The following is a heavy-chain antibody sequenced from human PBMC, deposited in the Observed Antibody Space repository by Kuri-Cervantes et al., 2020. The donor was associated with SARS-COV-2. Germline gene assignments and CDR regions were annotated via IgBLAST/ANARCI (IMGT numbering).Heavy chain of an antibody. D-gene: IGHD6-13*01. V-gene: IGHV1-2*02. Sequence: ASVKVSCKASGCTFSSYAISWVQQAPGQGLEWLGWINTNSGGTNYAQKFQGRVTMTRDMSISTAYMELSSLRSDDTAVYYCAREEGIFDYWGQGTLVTVSS. CDR1: GCTFSSYA. CDR2: INTNSGGT. CDR3: AREEGIFDY. J-gene: IGHJ4*02.